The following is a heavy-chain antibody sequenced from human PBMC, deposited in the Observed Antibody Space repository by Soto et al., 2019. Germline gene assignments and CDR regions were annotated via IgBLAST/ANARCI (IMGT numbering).Heavy chain of an antibody. CDR3: ERDLADVHLWDAFDV. CDR1: GDTFNSYG. V-gene: IGHV1-69*01. D-gene: IGHD6-13*01. J-gene: IGHJ3*01. Sequence: QVQLVQSGPELKKPGSSVKVSCKAPGDTFNSYGISWVRQAPGQGLEWMGGIVPMFGTTNLALKFEGRVTITEDELTTTVSMEIRGLTSEDTAVYYGERDLADVHLWDAFDVWGHGKRVTVSS. CDR2: IVPMFGTT.